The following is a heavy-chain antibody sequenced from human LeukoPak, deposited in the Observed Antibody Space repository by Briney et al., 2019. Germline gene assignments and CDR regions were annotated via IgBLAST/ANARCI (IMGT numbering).Heavy chain of an antibody. CDR3: AKGEYYYGSGSQTDY. Sequence: GGSLRLSCAASGFTFSSYGMSWVRQAPGKGAELVSAISGSGGSTYYADSVKGRFTISRDNSKNTLYLQMNSLRAEDTAVYYCAKGEYYYGSGSQTDYWGQGTLVTVSS. CDR1: GFTFSSYG. CDR2: ISGSGGST. D-gene: IGHD3-10*01. V-gene: IGHV3-23*01. J-gene: IGHJ4*02.